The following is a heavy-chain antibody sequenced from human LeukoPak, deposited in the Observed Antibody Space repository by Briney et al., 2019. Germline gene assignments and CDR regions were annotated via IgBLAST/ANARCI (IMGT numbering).Heavy chain of an antibody. CDR2: IYYSGST. D-gene: IGHD4-11*01. J-gene: IGHJ4*02. V-gene: IGHV4-31*03. CDR1: SGSISSGGYY. Sequence: PSETLSLTCTVSSGSISSGGYYWSCIRQHPGQGLEWIGYIYYSGSTYYNPSLKSRLTISLDTSKNQFSLKLSSVTAADTAVYYCARGPVRDYSNYWGQGTLVTVSS. CDR3: ARGPVRDYSNY.